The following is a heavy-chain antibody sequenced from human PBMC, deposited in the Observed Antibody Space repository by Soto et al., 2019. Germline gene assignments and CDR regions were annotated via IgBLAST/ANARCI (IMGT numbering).Heavy chain of an antibody. CDR3: ARDKIPGRFDD. V-gene: IGHV4-31*03. CDR2: IYYSGST. CDR1: GGSISSGGYY. Sequence: TSETLSLTCTVSGGSISSGGYYWSWIRQHPGKGLEWIGYIYYSGSTYYNPSLKSRVTISVDTSKNQFSLKLSSVTAADTAVYYCARDKIPGRFDDWGQGTLVIVSS. J-gene: IGHJ4*02. D-gene: IGHD2-21*01.